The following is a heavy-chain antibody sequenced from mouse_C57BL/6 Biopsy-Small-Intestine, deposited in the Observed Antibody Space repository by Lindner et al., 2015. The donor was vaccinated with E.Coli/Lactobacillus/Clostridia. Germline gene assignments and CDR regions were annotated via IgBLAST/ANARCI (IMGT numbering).Heavy chain of an antibody. J-gene: IGHJ1*01. Sequence: SVKVSCKASGYTFTTYGITWVRQAPGQGLEWMGWISNDNGNGNIQYAQKFQGRVTMTTDTSTSTAYMELRSLRSDDTAVYYCARWHDESSDNWFDPWGEGTPVTVSS. CDR3: ARWHDESSDNWFDP. D-gene: IGHD4-1*02. V-gene: IGHV1-55*01. CDR1: GYTFTTYG. CDR2: ISNDNGNGNI.